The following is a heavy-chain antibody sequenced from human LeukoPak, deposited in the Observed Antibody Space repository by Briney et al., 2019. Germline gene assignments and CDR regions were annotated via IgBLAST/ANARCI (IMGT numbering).Heavy chain of an antibody. Sequence: GGSLRLSCAASGFTLSIYWMSWVRQAPGKGLEWVANIKHDGSEKYYVDSVKGRFTISRDNAKNSLFLQMNSLRTEDTAVYYCTRDSQGSGMYSVVYWGQGTLVTVSS. J-gene: IGHJ4*02. D-gene: IGHD3-10*01. CDR1: GFTLSIYW. CDR3: TRDSQGSGMYSVVY. V-gene: IGHV3-7*05. CDR2: IKHDGSEK.